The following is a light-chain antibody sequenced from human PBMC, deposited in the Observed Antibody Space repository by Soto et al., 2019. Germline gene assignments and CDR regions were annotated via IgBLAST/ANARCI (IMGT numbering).Light chain of an antibody. V-gene: IGKV3-11*01. Sequence: EIGLTQSPATLSLSPGERATLSCRASQSVSSYLAWYQQKPGQAPSFLIYDASNRATGIPSRFSGSGSGTDFTLTITSLEPEDFAVYYCQQRSSWPLSFGGGTKVEIK. CDR2: DAS. CDR1: QSVSSY. CDR3: QQRSSWPLS. J-gene: IGKJ4*01.